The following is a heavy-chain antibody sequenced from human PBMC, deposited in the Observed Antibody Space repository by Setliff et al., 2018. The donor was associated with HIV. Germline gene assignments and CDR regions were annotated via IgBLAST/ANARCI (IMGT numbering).Heavy chain of an antibody. J-gene: IGHJ4*02. CDR1: GYSFTSYR. Sequence: PGESLKISCKGSGYSFTSYRIAWVRQMPGKGLEWMGIIYPGDSHTRYSPSFQGQVTFSADKSISTAYLQWSSLKASDTAIYYCMRHILAYCAGDCYPLDYWGQGTLVTVSS. D-gene: IGHD2-21*02. CDR2: IYPGDSHT. CDR3: MRHILAYCAGDCYPLDY. V-gene: IGHV5-51*01.